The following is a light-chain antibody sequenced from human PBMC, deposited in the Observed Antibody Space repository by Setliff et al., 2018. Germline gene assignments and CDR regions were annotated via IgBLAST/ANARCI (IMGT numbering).Light chain of an antibody. J-gene: IGLJ2*01. CDR1: SSDVGGYDY. CDR3: SSYTSKTTHAL. CDR2: DVT. Sequence: QSALAQPAAVSRSPGQSITISCTGTSSDVGGYDYVSWYQQHPGKAPKLIIYDVTKRPSGVSSRFSGSKSGNTASLTISGLQAEDEADYFCSSYTSKTTHALFAGGTK. V-gene: IGLV2-14*01.